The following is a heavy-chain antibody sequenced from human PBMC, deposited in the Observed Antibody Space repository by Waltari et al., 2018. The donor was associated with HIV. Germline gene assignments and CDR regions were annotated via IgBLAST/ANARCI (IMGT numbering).Heavy chain of an antibody. D-gene: IGHD3-10*01. V-gene: IGHV3-74*01. CDR3: ARERRLRGVIILNWFDP. Sequence: EVQLVESGGGLVQPGGSLRLSCAASGFTFSSYWMHWVRQAPGKGLVWVSRINSDGSSTSYADSVKGRFTISRDNAKNTLYLQMNSLRAEDTAVYYCARERRLRGVIILNWFDPWGQGTLVTVSS. CDR1: GFTFSSYW. J-gene: IGHJ5*02. CDR2: INSDGSST.